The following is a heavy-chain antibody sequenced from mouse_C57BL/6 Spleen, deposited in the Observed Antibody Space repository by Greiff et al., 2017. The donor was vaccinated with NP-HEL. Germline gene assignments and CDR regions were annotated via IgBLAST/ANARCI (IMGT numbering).Heavy chain of an antibody. V-gene: IGHV2-2*01. CDR3: ARNPRDYGSRNYAMDY. J-gene: IGHJ4*01. CDR2: IWSGGST. D-gene: IGHD1-1*01. Sequence: VQLQQSGPGLVQPSQSLSITCTVSGFSLTSYGVHWVRQSPGKGLEWLGVIWSGGSTDYNAAFISRLSISKDNSKSQVFFKMNSLQADDTAIYYCARNPRDYGSRNYAMDYWGQGTSVTVSS. CDR1: GFSLTSYG.